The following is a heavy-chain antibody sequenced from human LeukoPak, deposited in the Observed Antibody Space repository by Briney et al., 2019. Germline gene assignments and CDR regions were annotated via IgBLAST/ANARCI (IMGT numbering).Heavy chain of an antibody. D-gene: IGHD2-8*01. V-gene: IGHV3-33*07. CDR3: VREGLGFAHGFDY. Sequence: GGSLRLSCIPSGFTFNSYAMFWVRQAPGKGLEWVSLIWYDGSNKYYADSEKGRLTISRGNAKNSLYLQMNSLRAEDTAVYHCVREGLGFAHGFDYWGQGALVIVSS. CDR1: GFTFNSYA. CDR2: IWYDGSNK. J-gene: IGHJ4*02.